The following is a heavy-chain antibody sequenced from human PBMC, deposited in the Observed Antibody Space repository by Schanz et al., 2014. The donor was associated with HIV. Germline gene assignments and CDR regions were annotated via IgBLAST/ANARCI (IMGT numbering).Heavy chain of an antibody. D-gene: IGHD2-21*02. CDR3: ARDRMTANWKNSMDL. CDR2: ISSTTTFL. Sequence: EVQLLESGGGLLQPGGSLRLSCAASGFSFSSYAMSWVRQAPGKGLEWVSSISSTTTFLHYSDSVKGRFTISRDNSKNTLYLQMNSLRAEDTAVYYCARDRMTANWKNSMDLWGQGTTVTVSS. V-gene: IGHV3-23*01. J-gene: IGHJ6*02. CDR1: GFSFSSYA.